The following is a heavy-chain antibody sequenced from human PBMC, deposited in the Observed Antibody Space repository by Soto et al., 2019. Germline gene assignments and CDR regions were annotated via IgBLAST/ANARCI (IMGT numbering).Heavy chain of an antibody. D-gene: IGHD2-2*01. CDR1: GYSISSCYY. CDR3: GTGVVVVPAPRSLPFDY. J-gene: IGHJ4*02. V-gene: IGHV4-38-2*01. CDR2: VYHSGST. Sequence: PAETLCLSCAVSGYSISSCYYWGWIRHPRGKVLECIGIVYHSGSTYYDQSLKRRFTISVDTSKNQFSLQLTSVTAADTAVYYCGTGVVVVPAPRSLPFDYWGRGTMVTVSS.